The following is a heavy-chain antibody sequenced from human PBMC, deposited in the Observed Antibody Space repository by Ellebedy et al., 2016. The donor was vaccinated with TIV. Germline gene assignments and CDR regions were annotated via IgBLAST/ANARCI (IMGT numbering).Heavy chain of an antibody. D-gene: IGHD3-3*01. CDR3: AKDQVTFFGVLFHY. J-gene: IGHJ4*02. Sequence: GESLKIPCAASGVTFSSYAMSWVRQAPGKGLEWVSAIRAGGVNTDYADSVKGSFTISRDNSKNTLYLEMNSLRVEDSAIYYCAKDQVTFFGVLFHYWGQGTLVTVSS. CDR2: IRAGGVNT. CDR1: GVTFSSYA. V-gene: IGHV3-23*01.